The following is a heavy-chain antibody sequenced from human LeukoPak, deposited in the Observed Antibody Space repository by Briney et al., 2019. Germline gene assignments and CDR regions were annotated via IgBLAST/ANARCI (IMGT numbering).Heavy chain of an antibody. CDR1: GFTVSSNY. CDR3: ARIGPEMAGYFDY. V-gene: IGHV3-53*01. Sequence: GGSLRLSCAASGFTVSSNYMSWVRQAPGKGLEWVSVIYSGGSTYYADPVKGRFTISRDNSKNTLYLQMNSLRAEDTAVYYCARIGPEMAGYFDYWGQGTLVTVSS. D-gene: IGHD5-24*01. J-gene: IGHJ4*02. CDR2: IYSGGST.